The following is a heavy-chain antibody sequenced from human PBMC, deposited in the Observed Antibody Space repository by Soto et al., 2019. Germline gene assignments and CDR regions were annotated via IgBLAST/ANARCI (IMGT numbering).Heavy chain of an antibody. J-gene: IGHJ5*02. CDR1: GFTFRTYG. CDR3: TKDKGLNSGWRFAP. CDR2: ISYAGDNR. V-gene: IGHV3-30*18. Sequence: QVQLVESGGGVVQPGRSLRLSCAASGFTFRTYGMHWVRQAPGKGLEWVADISYAGDNRNYADSVKGRFTISRDNSKNTLYLQMTSLRHEDTAMDYCTKDKGLNSGWRFAPWSQGTVVPVSS. D-gene: IGHD6-25*01.